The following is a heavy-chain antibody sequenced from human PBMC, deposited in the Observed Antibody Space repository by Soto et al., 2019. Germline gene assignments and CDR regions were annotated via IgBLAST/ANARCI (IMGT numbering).Heavy chain of an antibody. CDR2: IIPIFGTT. CDR3: ARVADPYDCSGGSCSDY. V-gene: IGHV1-69*01. D-gene: IGHD2-15*01. CDR1: GGTFSSYA. J-gene: IGHJ4*02. Sequence: QVQLVQSGAEVKKPGSSVKVSCKASGGTFSSYAISWVRQAPGQGLEWMGGIIPIFGTTNYAQKFQGRVTITADESTRAAYMELSSLRSEDTAVYYCARVADPYDCSGGSCSDYWGQGTLVTVSS.